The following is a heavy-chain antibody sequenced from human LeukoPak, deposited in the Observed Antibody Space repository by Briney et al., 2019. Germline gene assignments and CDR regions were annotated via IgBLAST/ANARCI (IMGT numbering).Heavy chain of an antibody. Sequence: GGSLGLSCAASGFTFSSYDMHWVRQATGKGLEWVSAICTDGDPYCPGSVKGRFTISRENAKNSLYLQMNSLRAGDTAVYYCARGTHYGMDVWGKGPTVTVSS. D-gene: IGHD1-1*01. J-gene: IGHJ6*04. V-gene: IGHV3-13*05. CDR1: GFTFSSYD. CDR3: ARGTHYGMDV. CDR2: ICTDGDP.